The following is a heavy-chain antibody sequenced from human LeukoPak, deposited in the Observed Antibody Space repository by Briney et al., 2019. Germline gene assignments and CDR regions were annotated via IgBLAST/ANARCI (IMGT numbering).Heavy chain of an antibody. J-gene: IGHJ6*03. CDR3: AKARPLDYYYYYYMDV. CDR2: ISGSSSDI. V-gene: IGHV3-21*01. CDR1: GFTFSNYA. D-gene: IGHD3-16*02. Sequence: GGSLRLSCAASGFTFSNYAMNWVRQAPGKGLEWVSSISGSSSDIYYADSVKGRFTISRDNSKNTLYLQMNSLRAEDTAVYYCAKARPLDYYYYYYMDVWGKGTTVTVSS.